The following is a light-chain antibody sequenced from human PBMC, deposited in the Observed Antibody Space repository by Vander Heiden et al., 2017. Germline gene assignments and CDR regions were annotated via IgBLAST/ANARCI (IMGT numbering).Light chain of an antibody. V-gene: IGKV3-11*01. J-gene: IGKJ4*01. Sequence: EVVLTQSPATLSLSPGDRATLSCRATQNVSSYLAWYQQNPGQAPRLLMYSVSNRATGVPARFSGSGSGTDFTLSISSLEPEDFAIYYCQQRSNWPLTFGGGTKVEIK. CDR1: QNVSSY. CDR3: QQRSNWPLT. CDR2: SVS.